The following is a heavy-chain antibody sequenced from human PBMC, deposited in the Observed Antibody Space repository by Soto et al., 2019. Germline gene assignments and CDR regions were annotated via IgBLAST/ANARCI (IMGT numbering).Heavy chain of an antibody. CDR1: GFTFSSYA. J-gene: IGHJ4*02. CDR3: ARDQIRWGSYPNNY. D-gene: IGHD1-26*01. V-gene: IGHV3-30-3*01. CDR2: ISYDGSNK. Sequence: GGSLRLSCAASGFTFSSYAMHWVRQAPGKGLEWVAVISYDGSNKYYADSVKGRFTISRDNSKNTLYLQMNSLRAEDTAVYYCARDQIRWGSYPNNYWGQGTLVTVSS.